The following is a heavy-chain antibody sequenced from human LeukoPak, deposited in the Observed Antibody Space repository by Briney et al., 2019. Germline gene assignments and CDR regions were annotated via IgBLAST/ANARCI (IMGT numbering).Heavy chain of an antibody. CDR2: ISPSGTSK. V-gene: IGHV3-48*03. D-gene: IGHD6-13*01. CDR1: GFTFSSYE. J-gene: IGHJ5*02. Sequence: GGSLRLSCAASGFTFSSYEMNWVRQAPGKGLEWVSYISPSGTSKYYADSVRGRFTISRDNAKNSLYLQMSSLRDEDMAVYYCARQYRSSPSRWFDPWGQGTLVTVSS. CDR3: ARQYRSSPSRWFDP.